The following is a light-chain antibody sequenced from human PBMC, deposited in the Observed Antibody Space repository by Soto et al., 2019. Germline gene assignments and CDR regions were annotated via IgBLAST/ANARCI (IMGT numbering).Light chain of an antibody. CDR1: QSVSTNY. Sequence: EIVLTQSPGTLSLSPGERATLSCRASQSVSTNYFAWYQRKPGQAPRLLIYGASSRATDIPNRFSGSGSGTDFTLTITRLKAEDFAVYYCQQYGSSPPTFGQGPKVEIK. J-gene: IGKJ1*01. CDR2: GAS. V-gene: IGKV3-20*01. CDR3: QQYGSSPPT.